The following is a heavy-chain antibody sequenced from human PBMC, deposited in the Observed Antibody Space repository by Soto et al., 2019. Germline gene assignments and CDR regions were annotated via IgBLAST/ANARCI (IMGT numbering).Heavy chain of an antibody. CDR2: VSPASGKT. Sequence: QVQLVQSGAEVKNPGASVKVSCKATGYNFRDYGVIWARQAPGQGLEWMGYVSPASGKTTYGQALQGRVTLTTDTSTTTAYLELRSLRSDDTAVYYCAREIWSTSGPQNFFDDWGQGTLVTVSS. D-gene: IGHD2-2*01. CDR1: GYNFRDYG. CDR3: AREIWSTSGPQNFFDD. J-gene: IGHJ4*02. V-gene: IGHV1-18*01.